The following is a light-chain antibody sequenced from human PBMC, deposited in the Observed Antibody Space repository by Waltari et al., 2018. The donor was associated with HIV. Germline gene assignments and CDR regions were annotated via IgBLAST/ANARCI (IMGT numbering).Light chain of an antibody. CDR2: EVS. Sequence: QSALTQPASVSGSPGQSITISCTGTSSAVGGYNYVSWYQQHPGKSPKLMIYEVSNRPSWVSNRFSGSKSGNTASLTISGLQAEDEADYYCSSYTSSSVVFGGGTKLTVL. CDR3: SSYTSSSVV. V-gene: IGLV2-14*01. J-gene: IGLJ2*01. CDR1: SSAVGGYNY.